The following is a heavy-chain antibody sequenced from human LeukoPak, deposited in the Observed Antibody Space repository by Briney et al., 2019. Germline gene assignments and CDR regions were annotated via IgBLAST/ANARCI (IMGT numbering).Heavy chain of an antibody. CDR3: AKDPNSSGYYFDY. D-gene: IGHD3-22*01. J-gene: IGHJ4*02. V-gene: IGHV3-30*02. Sequence: PGGSLRLSCAASGFTFSSYGMHWVRQAPGKGLEWVAFIRYDGSNKYYADSVKGRFTISRDNSKNTLYLQMNGLRAEDTAVYYCAKDPNSSGYYFDYWGQGTLVTVSS. CDR2: IRYDGSNK. CDR1: GFTFSSYG.